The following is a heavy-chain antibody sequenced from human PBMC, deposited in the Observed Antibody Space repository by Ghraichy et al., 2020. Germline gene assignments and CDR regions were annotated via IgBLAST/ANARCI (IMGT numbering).Heavy chain of an antibody. CDR1: GFTFSSYA. V-gene: IGHV3-23*01. J-gene: IGHJ4*02. Sequence: GESLNISCAASGFTFSSYAMSCVRQALGKGLEWVSAISGSGGSTYYADSVKGRFTISRDNSKNTLYLQMNSLRAEDTAVYYCAKESPTYYYDSSEVSSDFDYWGQGTLVTVSS. CDR3: AKESPTYYYDSSEVSSDFDY. CDR2: ISGSGGST. D-gene: IGHD3-22*01.